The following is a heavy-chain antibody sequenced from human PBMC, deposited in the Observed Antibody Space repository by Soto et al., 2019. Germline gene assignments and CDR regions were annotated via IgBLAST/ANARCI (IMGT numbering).Heavy chain of an antibody. CDR1: GFTFSSYA. J-gene: IGHJ4*02. Sequence: EVQLLESGGGLVQPGGSLRLSCAASGFTFSSYAMSWVRQAPGKGLQWVSAISGSGGSTYYADSVKGRFTISRDNSKNTLYLQMNSLRAEDTAVYYCAKDDTHSKNYYGSGTHIDYWGQGTLVTVSS. CDR2: ISGSGGST. D-gene: IGHD3-10*01. V-gene: IGHV3-23*01. CDR3: AKDDTHSKNYYGSGTHIDY.